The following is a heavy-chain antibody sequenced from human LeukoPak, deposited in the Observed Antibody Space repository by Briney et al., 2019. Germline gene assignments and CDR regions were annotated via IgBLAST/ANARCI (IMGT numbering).Heavy chain of an antibody. CDR1: GFTFSSYG. J-gene: IGHJ4*02. D-gene: IGHD6-13*01. V-gene: IGHV3-30*02. CDR3: ARAPGIAAAGTFRGFDY. Sequence: PGGSLRLSCAASGFTFSSYGTHWVRQAPGKGLEWVAFIRYDGSNKYYADSVKGRFTISRDNSKNTLYLQMNSLRSEDTAVYYCARAPGIAAAGTFRGFDYWGQGTLVTASS. CDR2: IRYDGSNK.